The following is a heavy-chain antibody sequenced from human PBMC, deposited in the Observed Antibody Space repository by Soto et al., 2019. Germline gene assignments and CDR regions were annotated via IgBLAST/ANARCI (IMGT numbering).Heavy chain of an antibody. CDR3: ASHYDMWSGYLSPVDY. Sequence: QVQLVESGGDLVKPGGSLRLSCAASGYTFSDYYMSWIRQAPGKGLEWISYIDTSGTKIYYADSVKGRFTITRDNAKNSLYLEMNSLRDEDTAVYYCASHYDMWSGYLSPVDYGGQGPLGTVSS. V-gene: IGHV3-11*01. CDR2: IDTSGTKI. J-gene: IGHJ4*02. CDR1: GYTFSDYY. D-gene: IGHD3-3*01.